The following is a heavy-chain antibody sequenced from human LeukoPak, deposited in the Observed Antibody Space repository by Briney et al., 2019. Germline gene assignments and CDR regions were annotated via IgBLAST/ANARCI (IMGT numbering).Heavy chain of an antibody. J-gene: IGHJ4*02. D-gene: IGHD5-18*01. CDR3: ARGMRIQLWLGPWYFDY. CDR1: GGSISSYY. V-gene: IGHV4-59*01. CDR2: IYYSGST. Sequence: SETLSLTCTVSGGSISSYYWSWIRQPPGKGLEWIGYIYYSGSTNYNPSLKSRVTISVDTSKNQFSLKLSSVTAADTAVYYCARGMRIQLWLGPWYFDYWGQGTLVTVSS.